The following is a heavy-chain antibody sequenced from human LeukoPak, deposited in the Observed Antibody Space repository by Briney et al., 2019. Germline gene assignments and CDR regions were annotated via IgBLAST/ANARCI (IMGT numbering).Heavy chain of an antibody. CDR3: ARDSGPRGYSGYDNWFDP. V-gene: IGHV3-48*03. Sequence: QPGGSLRLSCAASGFTFSSYEMNWVRQAPGKGMEWVSYISSSGSTIYYADSVKGRFTISRDNAKNSLYLQMNSLRAEDTAVYYCARDSGPRGYSGYDNWFDPWGQGTLVTVSS. D-gene: IGHD5-12*01. CDR2: ISSSGSTI. J-gene: IGHJ5*02. CDR1: GFTFSSYE.